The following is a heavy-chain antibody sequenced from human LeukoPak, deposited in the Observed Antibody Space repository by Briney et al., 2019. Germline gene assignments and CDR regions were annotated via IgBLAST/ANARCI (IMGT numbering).Heavy chain of an antibody. Sequence: GGSLRLSCAASVFTFSTYEMNCVRQAPGKGLEWIAYIGSSGINIYYGEYVKGRFTIYRDNAKNSLYLQMNSLRAEHTAVYYCARGALGYCNSINCPQLDYWGRGTLVTVSS. CDR1: VFTFSTYE. CDR2: IGSSGINI. D-gene: IGHD2-2*01. J-gene: IGHJ4*02. V-gene: IGHV3-48*03. CDR3: ARGALGYCNSINCPQLDY.